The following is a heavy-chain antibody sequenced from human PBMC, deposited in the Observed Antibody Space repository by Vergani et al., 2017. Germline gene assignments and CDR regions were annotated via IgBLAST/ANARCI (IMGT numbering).Heavy chain of an antibody. CDR1: GYSISRGYD. V-gene: IGHV4-61*08. Sequence: QVQLQESGPGLVKPSETLSLTCSVSGYSISRGYDWGWIRQPPGKGLEWIGDIYYSGSTNYNPSLKSRVTISVDTSKNQFSLKLSSVTAADTAVYYCARGSLWWLRQIDSWGQGTLVTVSS. CDR2: IYYSGST. D-gene: IGHD2-21*01. CDR3: ARGSLWWLRQIDS. J-gene: IGHJ4*02.